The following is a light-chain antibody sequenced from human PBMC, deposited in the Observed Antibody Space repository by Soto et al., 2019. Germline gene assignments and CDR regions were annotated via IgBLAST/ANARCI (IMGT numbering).Light chain of an antibody. V-gene: IGKV3-20*01. CDR3: QQYDTSPYT. J-gene: IGKJ2*01. CDR2: GSS. Sequence: EIVLTQSPGTLSLSPGERATLSCRASQSVSTIYLAWYQQRPGQAPRLLIYGSSSRATGIPDRFGGSGSGTDFTLTINSLEPEDFAVYYCQQYDTSPYTFGQGTKVEI. CDR1: QSVSTIY.